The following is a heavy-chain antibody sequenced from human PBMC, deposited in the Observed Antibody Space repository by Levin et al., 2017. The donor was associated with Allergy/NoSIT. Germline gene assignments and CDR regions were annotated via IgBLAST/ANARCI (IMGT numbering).Heavy chain of an antibody. Sequence: GESLKISCAASGILFSSYDMNWVRQAPGKGLEWVSSISAGGNYIYYADSVKGRFTIFRDNAKNPLFLQINSLKAEDPAVIYLGSWAMYHYDRSAFDYFYYAMDVWGQGTTVTVSS. V-gene: IGHV3-21*04. D-gene: IGHD3-22*01. J-gene: IGHJ6*01. CDR3: GSWAMYHYDRSAFDYFYYAMDV. CDR1: GILFSSYD. CDR2: ISAGGNYI.